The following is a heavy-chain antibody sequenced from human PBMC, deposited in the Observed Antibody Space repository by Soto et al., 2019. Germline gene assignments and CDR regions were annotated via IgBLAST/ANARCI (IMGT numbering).Heavy chain of an antibody. CDR2: IIPIFGTA. CDR3: APSRSGYYGDSGYYYGMDV. V-gene: IGHV1-69*06. Sequence: QVQLVQSGAEVKKPGSSVKVSCKSSGGTFSSYAISWVRQAPGQWLEWMGGIIPIFGTANYAQKFQGRVTITADKSTSTAYMELSSLRSEDTAVYYCAPSRSGYYGDSGYYYGMDVWGQGTTVTVSS. CDR1: GGTFSSYA. D-gene: IGHD4-17*01. J-gene: IGHJ6*02.